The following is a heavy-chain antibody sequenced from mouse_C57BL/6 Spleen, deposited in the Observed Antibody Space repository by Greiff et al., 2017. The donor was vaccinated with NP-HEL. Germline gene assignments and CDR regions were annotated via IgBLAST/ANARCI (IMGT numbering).Heavy chain of an antibody. CDR3: ARSITTPVGY. J-gene: IGHJ2*01. CDR2: IYPSDSET. CDR1: GYTFTSYW. V-gene: IGHV1-61*01. D-gene: IGHD1-1*01. Sequence: QVQLQQPGAELVRPGSSVKLSCKASGYTFTSYWMDWVKQRPGQGLEWIGNIYPSDSETHYNQKFKDKATLTVDHSSRTAYMQLSSLTSEESAVYYSARSITTPVGYWGQGTTLTGSS.